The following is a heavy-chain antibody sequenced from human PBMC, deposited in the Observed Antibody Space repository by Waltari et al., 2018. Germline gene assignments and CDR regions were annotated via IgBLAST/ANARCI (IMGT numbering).Heavy chain of an antibody. CDR1: GFTVSNNY. CDR3: GNIGAFDI. V-gene: IGHV3-53*01. CDR2: IYSGGGT. D-gene: IGHD5-12*01. J-gene: IGHJ3*02. Sequence: EVQLVESGGGLIQPGGSLRISCAAYGFTVSNNYITWVRQAPGKGLEWVSVIYSGGGTYYADSVRGRFTISRDKVKNTVYLQMNSLRAEDTAVYYCGNIGAFDIWGQGTMVTVSS.